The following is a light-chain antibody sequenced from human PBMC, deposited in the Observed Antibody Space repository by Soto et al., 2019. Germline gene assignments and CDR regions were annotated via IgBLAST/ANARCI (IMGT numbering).Light chain of an antibody. J-gene: IGLJ2*01. V-gene: IGLV2-14*01. CDR3: QAWDSSTYVV. Sequence: QSALTQPASVSGSPGQSITISCTGTSSDVGGYNYVSWYQQHPGKAPKLMIYEVSNRPSGVSNRFSGSKSGNTASLTISGLQAEDEADYYCQAWDSSTYVVFGGGTKLTVL. CDR1: SSDVGGYNY. CDR2: EVS.